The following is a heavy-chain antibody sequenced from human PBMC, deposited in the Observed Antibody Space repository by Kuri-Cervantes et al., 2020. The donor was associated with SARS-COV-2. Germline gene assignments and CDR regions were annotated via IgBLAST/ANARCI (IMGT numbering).Heavy chain of an antibody. Sequence: TCEGSGYSFTSYWIGWVRQMPGKGLEWMGIIYPGDSDTRYSPSFQGQVTISADKSISTAYLQWSSLKASDTAMYYCARHPPVRGSSSWNWFDPWGQGTLVTVSS. CDR2: IYPGDSDT. V-gene: IGHV5-51*01. CDR1: GYSFTSYW. D-gene: IGHD6-13*01. J-gene: IGHJ5*02. CDR3: ARHPPVRGSSSWNWFDP.